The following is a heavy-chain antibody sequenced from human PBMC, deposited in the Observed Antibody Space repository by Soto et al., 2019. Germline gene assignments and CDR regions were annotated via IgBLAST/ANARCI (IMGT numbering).Heavy chain of an antibody. J-gene: IGHJ3*02. CDR2: INPNSGGT. CDR3: ARDASYYYDSSGPGTDDAFDI. D-gene: IGHD3-22*01. CDR1: GYTFTGYY. V-gene: IGHV1-2*04. Sequence: ASVKVSCKASGYTFTGYYMHWVRQAHGQGLEWMGWINPNSGGTNYAQKFQGWVTMTRDTSISTAYMELSRLRSDDTAVYYCARDASYYYDSSGPGTDDAFDIWGQGTMVNVSS.